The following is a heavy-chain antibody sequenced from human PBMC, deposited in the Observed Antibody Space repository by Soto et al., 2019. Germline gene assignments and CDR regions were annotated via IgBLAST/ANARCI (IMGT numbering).Heavy chain of an antibody. CDR2: LNAGNGNT. CDR1: GYTFTSYA. D-gene: IGHD2-21*02. V-gene: IGHV1-3*01. Sequence: QVQLVQSGAEGKKPGASVKVSCKASGYTFTSYAMHWVRQAPGQRLEWMGWLNAGNGNTKYSQKFQGRVTITSDTSASTAYMEQSSLISEDTAVYYCASSIVVVTALDYWGQGTLVTVSS. CDR3: ASSIVVVTALDY. J-gene: IGHJ4*02.